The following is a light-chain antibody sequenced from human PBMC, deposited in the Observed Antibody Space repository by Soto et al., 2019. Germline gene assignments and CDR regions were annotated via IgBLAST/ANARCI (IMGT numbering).Light chain of an antibody. J-gene: IGLJ3*02. Sequence: QSVLTQPPSVSAAPGQKVTISCSGSSSNIGDNYVSWYQHLPGTAPKLLIYENNKRPSGIPDRFSGSKSGTSATLGITGLQTGDEAEYHCGTWDSSLSAGVFGGGTKLTVL. CDR1: SSNIGDNY. V-gene: IGLV1-51*02. CDR2: ENN. CDR3: GTWDSSLSAGV.